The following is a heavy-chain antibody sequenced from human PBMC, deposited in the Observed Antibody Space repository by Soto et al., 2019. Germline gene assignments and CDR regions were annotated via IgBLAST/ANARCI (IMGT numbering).Heavy chain of an antibody. V-gene: IGHV5-51*01. CDR3: ANRSFVSPESDP. CDR2: IYPGDSRT. CDR1: GYNFATYW. D-gene: IGHD1-26*01. Sequence: GESLKISCKASGYNFATYWIGWVRQMPGKGLEWMGVIYPGDSRTRYNPSFQGQVTISADKSITTAYLQWASLKASDSAMYYCANRSFVSPESDPWGPGNLVPVSS. J-gene: IGHJ5*02.